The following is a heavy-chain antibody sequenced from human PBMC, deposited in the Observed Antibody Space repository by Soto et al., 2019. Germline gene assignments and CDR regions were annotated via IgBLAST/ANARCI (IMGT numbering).Heavy chain of an antibody. D-gene: IGHD6-19*01. Sequence: PSETLSLACDVSGYSISRGYYWGWVRQPPGKGLEWIGSIHYTGSTYNNPSLKRRVSISVDTAKNQVSLNLIAVTAADTAVYYCMRDRSSGWFGANHNWSDSCG. CDR3: MRDRSSGWFGANHNWSDS. CDR2: IHYTGST. CDR1: GYSISRGYY. J-gene: IGHJ5*01. V-gene: IGHV4-38-2*02.